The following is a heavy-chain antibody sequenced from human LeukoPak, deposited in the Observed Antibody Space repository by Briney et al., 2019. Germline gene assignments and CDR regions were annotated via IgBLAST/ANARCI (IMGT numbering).Heavy chain of an antibody. CDR1: GYSLTELS. Sequence: ASVKVSCMVSGYSLTELSMHWVRHAPRKGLEWVGGFDPEDGETIYAQKFQGRVTMTEDTSTDTAYMELSSLRSEDTAVYSWATGGLTMARGVSMWARWFDPWGQGTLVTVSS. CDR2: FDPEDGET. J-gene: IGHJ5*02. V-gene: IGHV1-24*01. D-gene: IGHD3-10*01. CDR3: ATGGLTMARGVSMWARWFDP.